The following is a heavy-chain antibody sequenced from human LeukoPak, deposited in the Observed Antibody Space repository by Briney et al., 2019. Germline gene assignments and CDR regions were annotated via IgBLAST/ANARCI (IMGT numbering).Heavy chain of an antibody. V-gene: IGHV3-30*04. CDR3: ARREMATITDY. D-gene: IGHD5-24*01. J-gene: IGHJ4*02. CDR1: GFTFSNYA. Sequence: GGSLRLSCAASGFTFSNYAMHWVRQAPDKGLEWVAIISYDGNTKYYVDSVKGRFTISRDNSKNTLYLQMNSLRAEDTAVYYCARREMATITDYWGQGTLVTVSS. CDR2: ISYDGNTK.